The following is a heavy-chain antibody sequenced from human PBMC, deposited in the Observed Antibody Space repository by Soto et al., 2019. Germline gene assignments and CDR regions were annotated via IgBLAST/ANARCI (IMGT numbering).Heavy chain of an antibody. CDR3: ARGVAGPLHWFDP. J-gene: IGHJ5*02. CDR2: INAGNGNT. D-gene: IGHD6-19*01. CDR1: GYTFTSYA. V-gene: IGHV1-3*01. Sequence: QVQLVQSGAEVKKPGASVKVSCKASGYTFTSYAMHWVRQAPGQRLEWMGWINAGNGNTKYSQKFQGRVTITRDTSASTAYMELSGLRSEDTAVYYCARGVAGPLHWFDPWGQGTLVTVSS.